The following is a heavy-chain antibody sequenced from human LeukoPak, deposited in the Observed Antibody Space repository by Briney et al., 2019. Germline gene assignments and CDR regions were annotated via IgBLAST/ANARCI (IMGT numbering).Heavy chain of an antibody. Sequence: GGSLRLSCAASEFSVGSNYMTWVRQPPGKGLEWVSLIYSGGSTYYADSEKGRFTISRDNSKNTLYLQMNSLRADDTAVYYCAKLDWGGSRYVYFDSWGQGTLVTVSS. J-gene: IGHJ4*02. CDR3: AKLDWGGSRYVYFDS. D-gene: IGHD5-18*01. V-gene: IGHV3-66*04. CDR2: IYSGGST. CDR1: EFSVGSNY.